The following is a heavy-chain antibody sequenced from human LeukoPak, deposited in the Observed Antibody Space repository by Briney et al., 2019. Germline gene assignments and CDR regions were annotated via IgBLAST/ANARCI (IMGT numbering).Heavy chain of an antibody. D-gene: IGHD4-23*01. CDR1: GYSISSISRTYY. CDR3: AKLRVQNYGGNWGFDY. Sequence: SETLSLTCTVSGYSISSISRTYYWGWVRQSPGRGLEWIGSFYHSGSTYYNPSLQSRVTISIDTSKNQFSLKLSSVTAADTAVYYCAKLRVQNYGGNWGFDYWGQGTLVTVSS. CDR2: FYHSGST. J-gene: IGHJ4*02. V-gene: IGHV4-38-2*02.